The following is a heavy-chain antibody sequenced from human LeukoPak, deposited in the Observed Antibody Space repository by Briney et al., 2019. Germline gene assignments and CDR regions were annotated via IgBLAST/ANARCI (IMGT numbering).Heavy chain of an antibody. J-gene: IGHJ5*02. CDR3: ARDRRCSGGSCPVGFDP. D-gene: IGHD2-15*01. CDR1: GGTFSSYA. V-gene: IGHV1-69*05. CDR2: IIPIFGTA. Sequence: GASVKVSCKASGGTFSSYAISWVRQAPGQGLEWMGRIIPIFGTANYAQKFQGRVTITTDESTSTAYMELSSLRSEDTAEYYCARDRRCSGGSCPVGFDPWGQGTLVTVSS.